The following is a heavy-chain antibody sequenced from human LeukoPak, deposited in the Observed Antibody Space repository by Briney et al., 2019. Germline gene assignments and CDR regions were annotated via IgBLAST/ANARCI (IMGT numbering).Heavy chain of an antibody. D-gene: IGHD3-22*01. CDR2: IIPIFGTA. Sequence: GASVKVSCKASGGTFSSYAISWVRQAPGQGLEWMGGIIPIFGTANYAQKFQGRVTITADESTSTAYMELSSLRSGDTAVYYCATKIPTYYYDSSGYYLDYWGQGTLVTVSS. V-gene: IGHV1-69*01. CDR3: ATKIPTYYYDSSGYYLDY. J-gene: IGHJ4*02. CDR1: GGTFSSYA.